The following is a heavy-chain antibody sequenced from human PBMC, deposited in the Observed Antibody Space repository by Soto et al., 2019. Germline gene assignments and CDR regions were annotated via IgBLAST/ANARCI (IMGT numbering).Heavy chain of an antibody. V-gene: IGHV4-59*08. CDR1: GGSISSYY. J-gene: IGHJ6*03. Sequence: ETLSLTCTVSGGSISSYYWSWIRQPPGKGLEWIGYIFYTGSTNYNPSLKSRVLISVDTSKNQFSLKLRSVTAADTAVYYCARQDGYYYYIDVWGKGTTVTVSS. CDR2: IFYTGST. CDR3: ARQDGYYYYIDV.